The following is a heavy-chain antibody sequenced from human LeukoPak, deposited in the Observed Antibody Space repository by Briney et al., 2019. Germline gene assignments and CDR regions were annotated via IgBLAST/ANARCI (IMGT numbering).Heavy chain of an antibody. Sequence: GASVKVSCKASGYTFSSYYIHWVRQAPEQGLEWMGLINPSGGSPSYAQKFQGRVTLTRDTSTSTVYMDLSSLRSEDTAVYYCARRGYCISTSCSLDYWGQGTLVTVSS. D-gene: IGHD2-2*01. CDR3: ARRGYCISTSCSLDY. J-gene: IGHJ4*02. CDR2: INPSGGSP. V-gene: IGHV1-46*01. CDR1: GYTFSSYY.